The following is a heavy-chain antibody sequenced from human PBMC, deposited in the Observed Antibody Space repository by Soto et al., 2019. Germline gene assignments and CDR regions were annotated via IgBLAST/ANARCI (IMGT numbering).Heavy chain of an antibody. V-gene: IGHV3-23*01. J-gene: IGHJ4*02. Sequence: EVQLLESGGGLVQPGGSLRLSCAASGFTFRTYAMNWVRQAPGKALEWVSAISGSGGRTDYADSVKGHFTISRDNSKNTLYLQMNSLRAEDTAVYYCVKDGSPVAGTFFDDWGQGTLVTVSS. CDR3: VKDGSPVAGTFFDD. D-gene: IGHD6-19*01. CDR2: ISGSGGRT. CDR1: GFTFRTYA.